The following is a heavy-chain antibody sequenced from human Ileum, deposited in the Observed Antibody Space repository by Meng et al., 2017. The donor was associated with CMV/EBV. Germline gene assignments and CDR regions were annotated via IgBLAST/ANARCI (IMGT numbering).Heavy chain of an antibody. CDR2: ISWDGSRR. J-gene: IGHJ6*02. CDR1: GFTFDDYT. V-gene: IGHV3-43*01. Sequence: GGSLRLSCAASGFTFDDYTMHWVRQAPGKGLEWVSLISWDGSRRNYADSVKGRFTISRDNTKNSLVLQMNSLTSEDTALYYCTKETAEDGLDVWGQGTTVTVSS. D-gene: IGHD5-18*01. CDR3: TKETAEDGLDV.